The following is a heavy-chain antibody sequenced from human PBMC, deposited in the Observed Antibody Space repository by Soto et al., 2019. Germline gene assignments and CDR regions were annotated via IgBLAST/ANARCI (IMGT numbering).Heavy chain of an antibody. J-gene: IGHJ4*02. D-gene: IGHD3-3*01. V-gene: IGHV1-2*02. CDR1: GYTFTGYD. CDR2: INPNSGNT. Sequence: ASVKVSCKASGYTFTGYDIHWVRQAPGQGLEWMGWINPNSGNTNYAQKFQGRVTMTRDTSISTAYMELSRLRSDDTAVYYCARDCFYFWCCYPERVDYWGQGTPVTVSS. CDR3: ARDCFYFWCCYPERVDY.